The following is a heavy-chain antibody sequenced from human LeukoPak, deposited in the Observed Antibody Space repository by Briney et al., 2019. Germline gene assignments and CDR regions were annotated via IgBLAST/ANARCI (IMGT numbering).Heavy chain of an antibody. J-gene: IGHJ4*02. D-gene: IGHD5-18*01. V-gene: IGHV3-21*01. Sequence: GGSLRLSCAASGFTFSSYSMNWVRQAPGKGLEWVSSISSSSSYIYYADSVKGRFTISRDNAKNSLYLQMNSLRAEDTAVYYCASAGYSYGDHFDYWGQGTLVTVSS. CDR2: ISSSSSYI. CDR3: ASAGYSYGDHFDY. CDR1: GFTFSSYS.